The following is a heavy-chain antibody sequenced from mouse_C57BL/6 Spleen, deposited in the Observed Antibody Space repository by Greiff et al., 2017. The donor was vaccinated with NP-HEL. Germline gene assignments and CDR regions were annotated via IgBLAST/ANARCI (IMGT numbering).Heavy chain of an antibody. V-gene: IGHV1-76*01. CDR1: GYTFTDYY. CDR3: ARGKSLYYGSEVPYFDY. D-gene: IGHD1-1*01. J-gene: IGHJ2*01. CDR2: IYPGSGNT. Sequence: QVQLQQSGAELVRPGASVKLSCKASGYTFTDYYINWVKQRPGQGLEWIARIYPGSGNTYYNEKFKGKATLTAEKSSSTAYMQLSSLTSEDSAVYFCARGKSLYYGSEVPYFDYWGQGTTLTVPS.